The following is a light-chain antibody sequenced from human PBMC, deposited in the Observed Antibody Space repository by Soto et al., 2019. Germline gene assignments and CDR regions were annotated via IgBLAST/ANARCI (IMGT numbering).Light chain of an antibody. CDR3: SSYTSSDTYV. CDR2: EVS. Sequence: QSVLTQPASVSGSPGQSITISCTGTSSDVGGYNYVSWYQQHPGKAPKLMIYEVSNRPSGVSNRFSGSKSVNTASLAISGLQAEDEADYYCSSYTSSDTYVFGTGTEVTVL. J-gene: IGLJ1*01. V-gene: IGLV2-14*01. CDR1: SSDVGGYNY.